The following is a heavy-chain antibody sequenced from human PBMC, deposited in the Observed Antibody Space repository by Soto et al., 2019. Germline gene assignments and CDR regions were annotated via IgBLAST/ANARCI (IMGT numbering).Heavy chain of an antibody. J-gene: IGHJ6*02. CDR1: GFTFSSYA. V-gene: IGHV3-23*01. D-gene: IGHD1-1*01. Sequence: EVQLLESGGGLVQPGGSLRLSCAASGFTFSSYAMSWVRQDPGKGLEWVSVIRSSGDRTYYADSVKGRFTSSRDNSKNTLYMQMNRLRAEDTAVYYCAKQQGPGTPYYYAMDVWGQGTTVTVSS. CDR2: IRSSGDRT. CDR3: AKQQGPGTPYYYAMDV.